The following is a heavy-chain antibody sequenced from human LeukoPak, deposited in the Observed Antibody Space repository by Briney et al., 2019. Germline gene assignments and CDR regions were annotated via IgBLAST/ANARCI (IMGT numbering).Heavy chain of an antibody. CDR1: GGSISSSSYY. Sequence: SETLSLTCTVSGGSISSSSYYWGWIRQPPGKGLEWIGSIYYSGSTYYNPSLKSRVTISVDTSKNQFSLKLSSVTAADTAVYYCARVKGYCSSTSCYLLGSGMDVWGQGTTVTVSS. CDR3: ARVKGYCSSTSCYLLGSGMDV. CDR2: IYYSGST. V-gene: IGHV4-39*01. J-gene: IGHJ6*02. D-gene: IGHD2-2*01.